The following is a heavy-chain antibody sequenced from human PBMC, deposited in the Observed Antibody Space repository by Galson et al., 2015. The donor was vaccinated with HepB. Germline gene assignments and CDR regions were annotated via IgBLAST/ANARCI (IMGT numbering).Heavy chain of an antibody. CDR3: ARRTVGYCSGGSCRGGFDP. J-gene: IGHJ5*02. CDR2: IYPGDSDT. D-gene: IGHD2-15*01. V-gene: IGHV5-51*07. Sequence: QSGAEVKKPGESLKISCKGSGSSFTSYWIGWVHQLPGKGLEWMGIIYPGDSDTRYSPSFQGQVTIAADKSISPAYLQWSSLKAADTAMYYGARRTVGYCSGGSCRGGFDPWGQGSLVTAS. CDR1: GSSFTSYW.